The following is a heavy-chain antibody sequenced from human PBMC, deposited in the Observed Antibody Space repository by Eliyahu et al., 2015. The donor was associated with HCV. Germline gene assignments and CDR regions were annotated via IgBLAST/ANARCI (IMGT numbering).Heavy chain of an antibody. CDR3: ARGGYCSSTSCYTRRYSSSWYGWFDP. CDR2: IXHSGRN. Sequence: QVQLQQWGAGLLKPSETLSLTCAVYGGSFSGYYWSWXRQPPGKGLXWIGEIXHSGRNNYNPSLKSRXTISVDTSKNQFSLKLSXVTAADTAVYYCARGGYCSSTSCYTRRYSSSWYGWFDPWGQGTLVTVSS. CDR1: GGSFSGYY. J-gene: IGHJ5*02. D-gene: IGHD2-2*02. V-gene: IGHV4-34*01.